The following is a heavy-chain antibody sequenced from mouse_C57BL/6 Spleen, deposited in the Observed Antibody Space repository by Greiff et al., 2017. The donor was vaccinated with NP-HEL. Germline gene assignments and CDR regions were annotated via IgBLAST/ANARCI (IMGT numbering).Heavy chain of an antibody. CDR3: ARFGRGSSYEDYCDY. D-gene: IGHD1-1*01. Sequence: QVQLQQPGAELVKPGASVKLSCKASGYTFTSYWMHWVKQRPGQGLEWIGMIHPNSGSTNYNEKFKSKATLTVDKSSSTAYMQLSSLTSEDSAVYYCARFGRGSSYEDYCDYWGQGTTLTVSS. CDR2: IHPNSGST. CDR1: GYTFTSYW. V-gene: IGHV1-64*01. J-gene: IGHJ2*01.